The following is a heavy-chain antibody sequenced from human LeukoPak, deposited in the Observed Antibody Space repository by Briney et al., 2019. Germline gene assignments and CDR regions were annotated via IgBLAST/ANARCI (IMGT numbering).Heavy chain of an antibody. V-gene: IGHV4-59*12. Sequence: PSETLSLTCTVSGGSISTYYWSWIRQSPGKGREYIGYINYRGTTDSNPSLKSRVTISVDTSKNQFSLKLSSVTAADTAAYFCARYCSGGSCYQSFDCWGQGTLVTVSS. CDR1: GGSISTYY. J-gene: IGHJ4*02. CDR2: INYRGTT. D-gene: IGHD2-15*01. CDR3: ARYCSGGSCYQSFDC.